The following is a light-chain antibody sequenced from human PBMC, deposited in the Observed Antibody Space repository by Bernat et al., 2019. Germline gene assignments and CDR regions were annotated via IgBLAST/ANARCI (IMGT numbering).Light chain of an antibody. CDR2: KDS. CDR3: QSAESSGTPWV. Sequence: SYELTQPPSVSVSPGQTARTTCPGDALPKPYAYWYQQKPVQAPVLVIYKDSEKPSGIPERFSGSSSGTTVTLTISGVQAGDEADYYCQSAESSGTPWVFGGGTKLTVL. J-gene: IGLJ3*02. V-gene: IGLV3-25*03. CDR1: ALPKPY.